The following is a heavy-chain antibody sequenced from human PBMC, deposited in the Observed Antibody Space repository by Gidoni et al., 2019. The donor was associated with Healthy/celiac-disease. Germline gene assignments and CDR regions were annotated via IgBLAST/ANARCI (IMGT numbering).Heavy chain of an antibody. V-gene: IGHV4-31*03. CDR2: IYYSGST. CDR3: ARVRNFSGYAIDY. J-gene: IGHJ4*02. Sequence: QVQLQESGPGLVKPSQTLSLTCIRQHPGKGLEWIGYIYYSGSTYYNPSLKSRVTISVDTSKNQFSLKLSSVTAADTAVYYCARVRNFSGYAIDYWGQGTLVTVSS. D-gene: IGHD5-12*01.